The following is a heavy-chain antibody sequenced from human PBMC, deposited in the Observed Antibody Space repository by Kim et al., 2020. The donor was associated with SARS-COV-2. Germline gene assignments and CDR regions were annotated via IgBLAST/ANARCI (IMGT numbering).Heavy chain of an antibody. V-gene: IGHV3-23*01. CDR3: AKVTSGSSGWFEYFQR. CDR2: IRQSGGNT. D-gene: IGHD6-19*01. J-gene: IGHJ1*01. Sequence: GGSLRLSCAASGFTFNSYAMSWVRQAPGKGLEWVSGIRQSGGNTEYADSVKGRFSISRDNSKNTLYLQMNRLRAEDTSVYYCAKVTSGSSGWFEYFQRWGQGTLVTASS. CDR1: GFTFNSYA.